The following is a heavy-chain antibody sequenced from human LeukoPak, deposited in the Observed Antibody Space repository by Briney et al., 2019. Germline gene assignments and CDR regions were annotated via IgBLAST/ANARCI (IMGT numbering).Heavy chain of an antibody. D-gene: IGHD6-19*01. CDR1: GGSISSYY. CDR3: ARTSGYSSGWYEYYFDY. V-gene: IGHV4-59*01. J-gene: IGHJ4*02. CDR2: IYYSGST. Sequence: PSETLSLTCTVSGGSISSYYWSWIRQPPGKGLEWIGYIYYSGSTNYNPSLKSRVTISVDTSKNQFSLKLSSVTAADTAVYYCARTSGYSSGWYEYYFDYWGQGTLVTVSS.